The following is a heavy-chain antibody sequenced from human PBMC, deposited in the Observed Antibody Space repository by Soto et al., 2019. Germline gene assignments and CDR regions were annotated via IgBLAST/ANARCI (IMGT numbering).Heavy chain of an antibody. V-gene: IGHV1-69*01. D-gene: IGHD6-6*01. Sequence: QVQLVQSGAEVKKPGSSVKVSCRASGGTFSSYAVSWVRQAPGQGLEWRGVIIPLLNTPKYVEKFQGRVTITADASATTAYLELSSLTSEDTAVYYCARESSSPNYYYYGMDVCGQGTTVTVAS. CDR1: GGTFSSYA. CDR2: IIPLLNTP. J-gene: IGHJ6*02. CDR3: ARESSSPNYYYYGMDV.